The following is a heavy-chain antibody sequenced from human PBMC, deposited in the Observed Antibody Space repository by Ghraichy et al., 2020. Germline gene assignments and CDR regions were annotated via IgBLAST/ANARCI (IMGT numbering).Heavy chain of an antibody. D-gene: IGHD3-10*01. CDR1: GFTFSSYS. J-gene: IGHJ4*02. Sequence: LSLTCAASGFTFSSYSMNWVRQAPGKGLEWVSSISSSSSYIYYADSVKGRFTISRDNAKNSLYLQMNSLRAEDTAVYYCARGASVRGYFDYWGQGTLVTVSS. CDR2: ISSSSSYI. CDR3: ARGASVRGYFDY. V-gene: IGHV3-21*01.